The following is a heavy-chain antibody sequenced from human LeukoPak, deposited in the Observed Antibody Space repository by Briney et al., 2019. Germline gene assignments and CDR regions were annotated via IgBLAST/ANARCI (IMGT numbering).Heavy chain of an antibody. CDR3: ATYRQVLLPFES. CDR1: GFIFSDYY. Sequence: GGSLRLSCAASGFIFSDYYMSWIRQAPGKGLEWVSYISTAGSTIYYADSVRGRFTISRDNSKSTLSLQMNSLRVEDTAIYYCATYRQVLLPFESWGQGTLVTVSS. J-gene: IGHJ4*02. CDR2: ISTAGSTI. D-gene: IGHD2-8*02. V-gene: IGHV3-11*01.